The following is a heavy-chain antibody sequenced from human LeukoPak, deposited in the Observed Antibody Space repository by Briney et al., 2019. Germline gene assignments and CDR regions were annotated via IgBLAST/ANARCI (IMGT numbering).Heavy chain of an antibody. CDR2: ICYSVST. CDR3: ARHSRSGYGGYENAFDL. D-gene: IGHD5-12*01. Sequence: SETLSLTCTVSGYSLSSRTYYWVWLRQPPGKGLEWIGNICYSVSTYYNPSLRSRVTMSVDTSKNQFSLRLSSVTAADTAIYYCARHSRSGYGGYENAFDLWGQGTMVSVSS. V-gene: IGHV4-39*01. CDR1: GYSLSSRTYY. J-gene: IGHJ3*01.